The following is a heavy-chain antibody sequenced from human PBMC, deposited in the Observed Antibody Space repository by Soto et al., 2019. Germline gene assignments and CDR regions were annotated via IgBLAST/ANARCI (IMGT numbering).Heavy chain of an antibody. Sequence: PSETLSLTCTVSVGSINSRNFYWGWIRQPPGKGLEWIGNVYYTGTTYYNPSLKSRVTISVDTSKTQFSLRLNSVTAADTAVYYCASGYDFWNGHSSPVGLWFGPWGQGTLVTVLL. D-gene: IGHD3-3*01. CDR1: VGSINSRNFY. CDR2: VYYTGTT. V-gene: IGHV4-39*01. CDR3: ASGYDFWNGHSSPVGLWFGP. J-gene: IGHJ5*02.